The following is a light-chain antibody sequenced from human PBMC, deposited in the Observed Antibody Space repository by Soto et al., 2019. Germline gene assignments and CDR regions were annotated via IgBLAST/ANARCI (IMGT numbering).Light chain of an antibody. J-gene: IGKJ1*01. CDR3: QQCDSYPWT. Sequence: DIQMTQSPSTLSASVGDRVTITCRASQTISSWLAWYQQKPGKAPNLLIYKTSNLESGVPSRFSGSGSGTEFTLTISSLQPDDFATYYCQQCDSYPWTFGQGTKVEIK. V-gene: IGKV1-5*03. CDR1: QTISSW. CDR2: KTS.